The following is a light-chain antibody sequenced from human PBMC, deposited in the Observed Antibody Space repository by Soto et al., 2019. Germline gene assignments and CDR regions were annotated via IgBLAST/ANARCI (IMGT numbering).Light chain of an antibody. Sequence: DIQMTQSPSSLSASVGDRVTITCRASQNIRNYLNWYQQKPGDAPKLLIYAASTLRGAVPSRFSGSGSGTDFTLTISSLQPEDFATYHCQQGHSTPYTFGQGTRLEI. CDR3: QQGHSTPYT. CDR2: AAS. V-gene: IGKV1-39*01. CDR1: QNIRNY. J-gene: IGKJ2*01.